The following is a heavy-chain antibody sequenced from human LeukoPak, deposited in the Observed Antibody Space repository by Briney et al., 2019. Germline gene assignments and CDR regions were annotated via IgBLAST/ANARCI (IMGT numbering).Heavy chain of an antibody. J-gene: IGHJ4*02. V-gene: IGHV3-74*01. D-gene: IGHD3-22*01. Sequence: GGSLRLSCAASGFTFSRSWMHWVRQAPGKGLVWVSRINDDGGTTSYADSVKGRFTISRDNAKNSLYLQMNSLRAEDTAVYYCARDPDYDSSGYYYDVMGVYWGQGTLVTVSS. CDR2: INDDGGTT. CDR3: ARDPDYDSSGYYYDVMGVY. CDR1: GFTFSRSW.